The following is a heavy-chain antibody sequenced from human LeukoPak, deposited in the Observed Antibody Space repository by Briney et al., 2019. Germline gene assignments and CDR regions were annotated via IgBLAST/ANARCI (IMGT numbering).Heavy chain of an antibody. D-gene: IGHD3-22*01. CDR2: IYHSGST. Sequence: SGTLSLTCAVSGGSISSSNWWSWVRQPPGKGLEWIGEIYHSGSTNYNPSLKSRVTISVDKSKNQFSLKLSSVTAADTAVYYCASWVGYYDSSGYYYWDQGTLVTVSS. V-gene: IGHV4-4*02. CDR3: ASWVGYYDSSGYYY. CDR1: GGSISSSNW. J-gene: IGHJ4*02.